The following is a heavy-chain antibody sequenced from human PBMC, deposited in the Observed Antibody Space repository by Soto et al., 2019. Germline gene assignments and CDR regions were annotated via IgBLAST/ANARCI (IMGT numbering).Heavy chain of an antibody. Sequence: QVQLQESGPGLVKPSETLSLTCSVSGGSVSSGGYYWSWIRQPPGKGLEWIGCIYYSGSTDYNPSLKRRVPISLDNSKNQFSLQLSSVTAADTAVYFCARARSYRYFDYWGQGPLVTVSS. V-gene: IGHV4-61*08. CDR2: IYYSGST. J-gene: IGHJ4*02. CDR3: ARARSYRYFDY. D-gene: IGHD3-10*01. CDR1: GGSVSSGGYY.